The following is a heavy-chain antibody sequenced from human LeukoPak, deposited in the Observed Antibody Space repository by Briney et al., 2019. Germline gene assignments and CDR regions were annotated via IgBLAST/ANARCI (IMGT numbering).Heavy chain of an antibody. CDR1: GFTFSDYW. D-gene: IGHD6-6*01. Sequence: GGSLRLSCTASGFTFSDYWMTWVRQAPGKGPEWVANIKQDGSQRYYVDSVRGRFTISRDNAKNAVCLQMNVLRPEDEAVYYCARRGGSSSRRSPIDYWGQGTLVTVSS. V-gene: IGHV3-7*01. CDR2: IKQDGSQR. CDR3: ARRGGSSSRRSPIDY. J-gene: IGHJ4*02.